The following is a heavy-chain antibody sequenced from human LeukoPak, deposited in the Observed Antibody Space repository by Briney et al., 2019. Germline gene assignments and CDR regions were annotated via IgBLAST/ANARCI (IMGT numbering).Heavy chain of an antibody. CDR3: ARETPYGSLTFDY. D-gene: IGHD3-10*01. J-gene: IGHJ4*02. CDR2: IHGSAK. V-gene: IGHV3-7*03. CDR1: GFTFSSYW. Sequence: GGSLGLSCAASGFTFSSYWMSWVRQAPGKGLEWVANIHGSAKYYVDSVKGRFTISRDNAKSSVYLQMNSLRAEDTAVYYCARETPYGSLTFDYWGQGTLVTVSS.